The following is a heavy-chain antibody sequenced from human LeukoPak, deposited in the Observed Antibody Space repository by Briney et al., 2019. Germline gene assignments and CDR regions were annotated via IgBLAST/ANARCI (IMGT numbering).Heavy chain of an antibody. Sequence: GASVKVSCKASGGTFSSYAISWVRQAPGQGLEWMGGIIPIFGTANYAQKFQGRVTITADKSTSTAYMELSSLRSEDTAVYYCASHSSYDFWSGYYGYWGQGTLVTVSS. D-gene: IGHD3-3*01. CDR2: IIPIFGTA. V-gene: IGHV1-69*06. CDR1: GGTFSSYA. J-gene: IGHJ4*02. CDR3: ASHSSYDFWSGYYGY.